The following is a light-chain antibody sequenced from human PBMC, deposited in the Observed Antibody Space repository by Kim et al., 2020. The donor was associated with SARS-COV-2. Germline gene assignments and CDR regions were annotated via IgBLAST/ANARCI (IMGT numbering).Light chain of an antibody. CDR3: QSYDATLSGWV. Sequence: QSVLTQPPSVSGAPGQRVTISCTGSRSNIGAGYNVHWYQHLPGTAPKLLIYRSTERPSGVPNRFSGSESGTSASLAITGLQAGDEGVYYCQSYDATLSGWVFGGGTKLTVL. CDR2: RST. CDR1: RSNIGAGYN. J-gene: IGLJ3*02. V-gene: IGLV1-40*01.